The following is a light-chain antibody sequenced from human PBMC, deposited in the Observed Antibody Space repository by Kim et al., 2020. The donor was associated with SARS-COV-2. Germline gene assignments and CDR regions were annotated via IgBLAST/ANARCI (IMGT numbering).Light chain of an antibody. CDR2: DAS. V-gene: IGKV3-11*01. CDR1: QSVSSY. Sequence: EIVLTQSPAPLSLSPGERATLSCRASQSVSSYLAWYQQKPGQAPRLLIYDASIRATGIPARFSGSGSGTDFTLTISSLEPEDFAVYYCQQRSDWPRVTFGQGTRLEIK. CDR3: QQRSDWPRVT. J-gene: IGKJ5*01.